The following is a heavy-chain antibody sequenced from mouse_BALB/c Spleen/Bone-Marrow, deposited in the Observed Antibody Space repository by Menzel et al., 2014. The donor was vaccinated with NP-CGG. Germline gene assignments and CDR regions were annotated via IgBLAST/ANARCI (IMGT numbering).Heavy chain of an antibody. CDR1: GYTFTSYW. J-gene: IGHJ3*01. V-gene: IGHV1S41*01. Sequence: DLVKPGASVKLSCKASGYTFTSYWINWIKQRPGQGLEWIRRIAPGSGSTYYNEMFKGKATLTVDTSSSTAYIQLSSLSSEDSAVYFCARGYGNSAWFAYWGQGTLVTVSA. CDR2: IAPGSGST. D-gene: IGHD2-10*02. CDR3: ARGYGNSAWFAY.